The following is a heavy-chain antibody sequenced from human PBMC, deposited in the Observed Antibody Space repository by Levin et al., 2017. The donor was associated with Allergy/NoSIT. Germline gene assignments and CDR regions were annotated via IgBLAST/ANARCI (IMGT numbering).Heavy chain of an antibody. J-gene: IGHJ4*02. CDR2: IIQNSGRQ. CDR1: GFNFRTSV. D-gene: IGHD3-16*01. CDR3: ANVDPGLGY. Sequence: GGSLRLSCVASGFNFRTSVMSWARQAPGKGLEWVACIIQNSGRQHYIDSVTGRFTISRDDSKNMLYLQMDSLRVEDTARYYCANVDPGLGYWGQGTLVTVSS. V-gene: IGHV3-23*01.